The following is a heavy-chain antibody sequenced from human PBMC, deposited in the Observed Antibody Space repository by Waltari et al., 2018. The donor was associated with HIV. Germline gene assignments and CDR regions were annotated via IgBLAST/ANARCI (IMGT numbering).Heavy chain of an antibody. J-gene: IGHJ4*02. CDR1: GGSFSGYQ. D-gene: IGHD2-15*01. V-gene: IGHV4-34*01. CDR2: INHSGST. CDR3: ATLPYGGRWY. Sequence: QVQLQQWGAGLLKPSETLSLTCAVYGGSFSGYQWSWIRQPPGKGVEWIGEINHSGSTNSNPSLKSRDTIAVDTSKNQFSLKLSSVTAADTAVYYCATLPYGGRWYWGQGTLVTVSS.